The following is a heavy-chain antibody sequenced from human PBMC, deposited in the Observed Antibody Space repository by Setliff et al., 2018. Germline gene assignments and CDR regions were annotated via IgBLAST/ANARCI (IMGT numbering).Heavy chain of an antibody. Sequence: TSETLSLTCTVSDDSITSSNYSLAWVRQPPGKALEWIGNIFYIGRSHSNPSLKSRLTMSVDKTKNQFSLNLTSVTAADTAVYYCARTHSIIKIFGVVSLLYHMEVWGTGTTVTGLL. V-gene: IGHV4-61*05. CDR1: DDSITSSNYS. CDR2: IFYIGRS. CDR3: ARTHSIIKIFGVVSLLYHMEV. D-gene: IGHD3-3*01. J-gene: IGHJ6*03.